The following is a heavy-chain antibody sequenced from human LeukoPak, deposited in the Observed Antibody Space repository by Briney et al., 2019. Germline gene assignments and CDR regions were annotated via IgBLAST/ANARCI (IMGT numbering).Heavy chain of an antibody. CDR2: ISYDGSNK. V-gene: IGHV3-30*04. CDR1: GFTFSSYA. Sequence: GGSLRLSCAASGFTFSSYAMHWVRQAPGKGLEWVAVISYDGSNKYYADSVKGRFTISRDNSKNTLYLQMNSLRAEDTAVYYCARMGELIAARIRWFDPWGQGTLVTVSS. J-gene: IGHJ5*02. CDR3: ARMGELIAARIRWFDP. D-gene: IGHD6-6*01.